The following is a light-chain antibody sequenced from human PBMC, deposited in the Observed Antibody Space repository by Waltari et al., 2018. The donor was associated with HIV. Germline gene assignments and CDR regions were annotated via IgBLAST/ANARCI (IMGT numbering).Light chain of an antibody. CDR1: SGSIASNY. Sequence: NFMLTPPHSVSESPGKTVTISCTRSSGSIASNYVQWYQQRPGSSPTTVIYEDNQRPSGVPDRFSGSIDTSSNSASLTISGLKTEDEADYYCQSYDSSKWVFGGGTKLTVL. CDR3: QSYDSSKWV. CDR2: EDN. V-gene: IGLV6-57*01. J-gene: IGLJ3*02.